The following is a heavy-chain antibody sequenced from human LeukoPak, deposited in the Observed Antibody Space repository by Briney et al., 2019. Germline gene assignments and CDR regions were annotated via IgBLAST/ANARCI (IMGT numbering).Heavy chain of an antibody. CDR3: ARGYSSGWYEPYYYYYYMDV. Sequence: SSETLSLTCTVSGGSISSSSYYWGWIRQPPGKGLEWIGSIYYSGSTYYNPSLKSRVTISVDTSKNQFSLKLSSVTAADTAVYYCARGYSSGWYEPYYYYYYMDVWGKGTTVTISS. CDR2: IYYSGST. V-gene: IGHV4-39*07. J-gene: IGHJ6*03. CDR1: GGSISSSSYY. D-gene: IGHD6-19*01.